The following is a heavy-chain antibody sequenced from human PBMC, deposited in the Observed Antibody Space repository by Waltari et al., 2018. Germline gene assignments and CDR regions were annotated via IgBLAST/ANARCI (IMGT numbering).Heavy chain of an antibody. V-gene: IGHV3-43D*04. J-gene: IGHJ1*01. D-gene: IGHD1-26*01. CDR1: GFTFAAYA. Sequence: EVQLVASGGVVVQPGGSLRLSCAASGFTFAAYAMHWVRQAPGKGLEWVSLISWDGGSTYYADSAKGRFTISRDNSKNSLYLQMNSLRAEDTALYYCASSAGGSRNAEYFQHWGQGTLVTVSS. CDR3: ASSAGGSRNAEYFQH. CDR2: ISWDGGST.